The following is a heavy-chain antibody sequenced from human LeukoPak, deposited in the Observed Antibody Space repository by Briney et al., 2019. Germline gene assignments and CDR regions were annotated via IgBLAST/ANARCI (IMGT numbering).Heavy chain of an antibody. D-gene: IGHD2-2*01. CDR1: GGSISSYY. CDR2: ISSSSSYT. J-gene: IGHJ4*02. Sequence: LSLTCTVSGGSISSYYWSWIRQPPGKGLEWISYISSSSSYTNYADSVKGRFSISRDNAKNSLYLQMNSLRAEDTAVYYCARSGVRSPPVIPAYWGQGTLVTVAS. V-gene: IGHV3-11*03. CDR3: ARSGVRSPPVIPAY.